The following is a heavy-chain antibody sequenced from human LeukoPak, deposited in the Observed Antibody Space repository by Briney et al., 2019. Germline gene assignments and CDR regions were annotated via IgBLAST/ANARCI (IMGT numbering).Heavy chain of an antibody. J-gene: IGHJ3*02. Sequence: GGSLRLSCAASGFTFSSYGMHWVRQAPGKGLEWVAVISYDGSNKYYADSVKGRFTISRDNSKNTLYLQMNSLRAEDTAVYYCAKDPGGSSGYPDAFDIWGQGTMVTVSS. CDR1: GFTFSSYG. CDR2: ISYDGSNK. V-gene: IGHV3-30*18. CDR3: AKDPGGSSGYPDAFDI. D-gene: IGHD3-22*01.